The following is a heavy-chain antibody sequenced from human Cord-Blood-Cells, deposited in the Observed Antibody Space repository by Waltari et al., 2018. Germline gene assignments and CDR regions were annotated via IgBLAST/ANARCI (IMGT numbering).Heavy chain of an antibody. CDR1: GYTFTSYG. Sequence: QVQLVQSGAEVKKPGASVKVSCKASGYTFTSYGISWVRQAPGQGLEWMGWISAYNGNTNYAQKLQGRVTMTTNTSTSTAYMELRSLRSDDTAVYYCARDQTYYDCWSGYYFDYWGQGTLVTVSS. CDR3: ARDQTYYDCWSGYYFDY. J-gene: IGHJ4*02. CDR2: ISAYNGNT. V-gene: IGHV1-18*04. D-gene: IGHD3-3*01.